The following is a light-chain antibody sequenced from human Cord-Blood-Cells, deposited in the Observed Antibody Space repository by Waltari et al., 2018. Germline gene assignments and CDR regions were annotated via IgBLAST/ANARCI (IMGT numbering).Light chain of an antibody. CDR3: NSRDSSGNHYV. CDR1: SLRSYY. J-gene: IGLJ1*01. Sequence: SSELTQDPAVSVALGQTVRITCQGDSLRSYYASWYQQKPGQAPVLVIYGKNNRPSGIPGVFSVSSSGNTASLTITGAQAEDEADYYCNSRDSSGNHYVFGTGTKVTVL. V-gene: IGLV3-19*01. CDR2: GKN.